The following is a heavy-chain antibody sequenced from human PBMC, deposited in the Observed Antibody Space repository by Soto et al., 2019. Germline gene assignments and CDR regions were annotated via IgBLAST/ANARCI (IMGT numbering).Heavy chain of an antibody. CDR2: IYPGDSDT. V-gene: IGHV5-51*01. CDR3: VSQKTVIRGPLSSNWFDP. D-gene: IGHD1-1*01. J-gene: IGHJ5*02. Sequence: LKISCKGYGYTFTDYWIGWVRQMPGKGLELIGLIYPGDSDTRYSPSFQGRVTISADKSISTAFLQWSSLRASDTAMYYCVSQKTVIRGPLSSNWFDPWGQGTLVTVSS. CDR1: GYTFTDYW.